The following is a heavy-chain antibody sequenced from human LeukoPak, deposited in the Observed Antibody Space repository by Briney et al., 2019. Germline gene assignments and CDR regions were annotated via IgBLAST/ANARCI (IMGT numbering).Heavy chain of an antibody. CDR1: GGSISSGGYS. Sequence: SETLSLTCAVSGGSISSGGYSWSWIRQPPGKGLEWIGYIYHSGSTYYNPSLKGRVTISVDRSKSQFSLKLSSVTAADTAVYYCARVGDGDYWYFDLWGRGTLVTVSS. CDR3: ARVGDGDYWYFDL. CDR2: IYHSGST. J-gene: IGHJ2*01. V-gene: IGHV4-30-2*01. D-gene: IGHD4-17*01.